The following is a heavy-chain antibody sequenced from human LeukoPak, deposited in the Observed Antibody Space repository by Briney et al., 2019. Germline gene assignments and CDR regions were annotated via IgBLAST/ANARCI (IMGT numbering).Heavy chain of an antibody. J-gene: IGHJ3*02. D-gene: IGHD6-19*01. V-gene: IGHV3-48*01. Sequence: GGSLRLSCAASGFTFNAFGMNWVRQAPGKGLEWVSYIGTTSGAIYYADSVKGRFTISRDNSKNTLSLQMSSLRVEDTAIYYCARRGGSRGWGAFDIWGQGTIVTVSS. CDR2: IGTTSGAI. CDR3: ARRGGSRGWGAFDI. CDR1: GFTFNAFG.